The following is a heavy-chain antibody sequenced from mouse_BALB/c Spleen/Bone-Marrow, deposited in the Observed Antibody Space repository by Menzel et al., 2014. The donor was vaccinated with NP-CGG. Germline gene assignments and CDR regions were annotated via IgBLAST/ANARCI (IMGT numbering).Heavy chain of an antibody. CDR3: ARSAYYRSLFAY. D-gene: IGHD2-14*01. CDR2: INPSSSYA. V-gene: IGHV1-4*01. Sequence: VKLMESGAELARPGASVKMSCKASGYTFTSYTMHWVKQRPGQGLEWIGYINPSSSYANYNQKFKDKATLTADKSSSTAYMQLSSLTSEDSAVYYCARSAYYRSLFAYWGQGTLVTVSA. CDR1: GYTFTSYT. J-gene: IGHJ3*01.